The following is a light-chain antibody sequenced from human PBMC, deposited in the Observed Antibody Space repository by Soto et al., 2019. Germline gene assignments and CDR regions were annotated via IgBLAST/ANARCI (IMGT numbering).Light chain of an antibody. V-gene: IGKV3-15*01. CDR1: QSVSSN. Sequence: EIVITQSPATLSVSPGERATLSCRASQSVSSNFACYQQTRGQAPRLLIYGAATRATGTPPRFSGSGSGTEFTLPISSLQSEDVAIYYYQQYNNCPRTFGQGTKVDSK. CDR3: QQYNNCPRT. CDR2: GAA. J-gene: IGKJ1*01.